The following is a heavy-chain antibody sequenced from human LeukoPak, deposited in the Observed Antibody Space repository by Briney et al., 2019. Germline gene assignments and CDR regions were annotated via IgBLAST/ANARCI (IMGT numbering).Heavy chain of an antibody. CDR2: IKSKTDGGTT. D-gene: IGHD6-13*01. V-gene: IGHV3-15*01. Sequence: GGSLRLSCAASGFAFSNTWMNWVRQAPGKGLEWVGRIKSKTDGGTTDHAAPVKGRFTVSRDDSKNTLYLRMNSLKTEDTAVYYCNTGRSSSCLDCWGQGTLVTVSS. CDR3: NTGRSSSCLDC. J-gene: IGHJ4*02. CDR1: GFAFSNTW.